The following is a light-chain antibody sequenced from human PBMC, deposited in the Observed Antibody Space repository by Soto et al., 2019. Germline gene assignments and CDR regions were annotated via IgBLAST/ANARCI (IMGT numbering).Light chain of an antibody. CDR3: QHYDSSVT. V-gene: IGKV3-20*01. CDR1: QSVDSRF. J-gene: IGKJ1*01. CDR2: GAS. Sequence: EIVLTQSPGSLSLSPGERATLSCRASQSVDSRFFAWYQQRPGQAPRLLIYGASRRATGIPDRFTGSGSGTDFTLTISGLEPEDFALYYCQHYDSSVTFGLGTKVEIK.